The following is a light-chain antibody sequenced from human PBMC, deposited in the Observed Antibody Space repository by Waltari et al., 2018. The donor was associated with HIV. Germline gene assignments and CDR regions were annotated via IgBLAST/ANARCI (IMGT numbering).Light chain of an antibody. V-gene: IGLV3-1*01. Sequence: SYELTQPPSVSVSPGQTASITCSGDKLGDKYACWYQQKPGQSTVLVIYQDNKRPSGIPERFSGSNSGNTATLTISGTQAVDEADYYCQAWDSSTAFYVFGTGTKVTVL. CDR1: KLGDKY. CDR3: QAWDSSTAFYV. CDR2: QDN. J-gene: IGLJ1*01.